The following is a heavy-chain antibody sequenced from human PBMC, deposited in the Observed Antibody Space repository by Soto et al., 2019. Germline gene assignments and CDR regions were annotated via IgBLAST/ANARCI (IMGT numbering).Heavy chain of an antibody. CDR3: GRLTGPYTHGFFYYGVDV. CDR1: GDSSGRTSY. D-gene: IGHD5-18*01. CDR2: IAYSGHN. Sequence: QLQLQESGPGLEKPSETLSLTCTVSGDSSGRTSYWGWIRQPPGKGLEWIGSIAYSGHNYYNPSLTSRVTFSVHPPYNQFSRHLGSVTAADSSVYYWGRLTGPYTHGFFYYGVDVWGQGNTVTVS. V-gene: IGHV4-39*01. J-gene: IGHJ6*02.